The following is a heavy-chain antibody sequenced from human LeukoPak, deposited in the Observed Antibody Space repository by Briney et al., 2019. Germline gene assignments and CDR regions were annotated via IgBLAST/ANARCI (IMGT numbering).Heavy chain of an antibody. CDR3: AREGDESLYYFDY. CDR2: ISSSGLTI. CDR1: GFTFSSYE. D-gene: IGHD3-16*01. Sequence: PGGSLRLSCAASGFTFSSYEMTWVRQAPGKGLEWVSYISSSGLTIYYADSVRGRFTISRDNAKNSLYLQMNSLRAEDTAIYYCAREGDESLYYFDYWGQGTLVTVSS. J-gene: IGHJ4*02. V-gene: IGHV3-48*03.